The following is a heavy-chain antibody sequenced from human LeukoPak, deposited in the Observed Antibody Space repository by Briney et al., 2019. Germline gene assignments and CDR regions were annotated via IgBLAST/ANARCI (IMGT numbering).Heavy chain of an antibody. Sequence: SENLSLTCTVSGGSISGYSWSWIRQPPGKGLEWIGNMYNSGSTNYNPSLKSRVIISVDTSKNQFSLKLSSVTAADTAMYYCARHLYYYDSRWLSYFDYWGQGTLVTVSS. D-gene: IGHD3-22*01. CDR3: ARHLYYYDSRWLSYFDY. CDR1: GGSISGYS. V-gene: IGHV4-59*08. J-gene: IGHJ4*02. CDR2: MYNSGST.